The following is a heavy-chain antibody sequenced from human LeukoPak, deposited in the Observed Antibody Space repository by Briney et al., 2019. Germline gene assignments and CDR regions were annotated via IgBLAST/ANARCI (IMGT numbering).Heavy chain of an antibody. CDR1: GFSVSSNY. J-gene: IGHJ4*02. CDR3: AKGSSYSSGYYFDY. Sequence: PGGSLRLSSVAAGFSVSSNYMTWVRQAPGKGLEWVSVIYSGGSTYYADSVRGRFTISRDNSKDTLYLQMNSLRADDTAIYYCAKGSSYSSGYYFDYWGQGTLVTVSS. CDR2: IYSGGST. D-gene: IGHD6-19*01. V-gene: IGHV3-53*01.